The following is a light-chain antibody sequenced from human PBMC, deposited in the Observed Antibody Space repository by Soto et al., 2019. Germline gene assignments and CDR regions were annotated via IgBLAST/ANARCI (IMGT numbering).Light chain of an antibody. CDR2: GAA. Sequence: EIVLTQSPATLSLSPGERATLSCRASQSVSSNLAWYQQKPGQAPRFLSYGAATRATGIPARFSGSGSGTEFTLTISSLQSEDFAAYYCQQYNNWPPVTFGQGTKVDIK. CDR3: QQYNNWPPVT. V-gene: IGKV3-15*01. J-gene: IGKJ1*01. CDR1: QSVSSN.